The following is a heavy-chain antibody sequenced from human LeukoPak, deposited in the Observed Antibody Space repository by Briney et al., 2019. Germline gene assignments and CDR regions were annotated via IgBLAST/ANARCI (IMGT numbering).Heavy chain of an antibody. D-gene: IGHD1-26*01. J-gene: IGHJ4*02. CDR1: GFTFSNAW. Sequence: GGSLRLSCAASGFTFSNAWMSWVRQAPGKGLEWVGRIKNKTDGGTTDYAAPVKGRFTISRDDSKNTLYLQMNSLKTEDTAVYYCTYSGSYSQYDYWGQGTLVTVSS. CDR2: IKNKTDGGTT. CDR3: TYSGSYSQYDY. V-gene: IGHV3-15*01.